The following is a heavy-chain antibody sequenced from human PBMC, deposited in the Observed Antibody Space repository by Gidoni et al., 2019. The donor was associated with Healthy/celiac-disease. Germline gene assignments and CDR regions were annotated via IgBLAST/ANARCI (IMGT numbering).Heavy chain of an antibody. Sequence: QVQLVQSGPEVKKPGASVKVPCKASGSTFTGYYMHWVRQAPGQGLEWMGWINPNSGGTNYAQKFQGRVTMTRDTSISTAYMELSRLRSDDTAVYYCARYYYGSGSSLPHDAFDIWGQGTMVTVSS. J-gene: IGHJ3*02. V-gene: IGHV1-2*02. CDR3: ARYYYGSGSSLPHDAFDI. CDR2: INPNSGGT. D-gene: IGHD3-10*01. CDR1: GSTFTGYY.